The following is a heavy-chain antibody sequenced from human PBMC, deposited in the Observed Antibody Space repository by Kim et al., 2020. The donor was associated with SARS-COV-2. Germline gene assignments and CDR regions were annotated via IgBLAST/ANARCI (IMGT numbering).Heavy chain of an antibody. CDR1: GGSFSGYY. CDR2: INHSGST. CDR3: ASGASYDSSGYYPRGFDP. D-gene: IGHD3-22*01. V-gene: IGHV4-34*01. J-gene: IGHJ5*02. Sequence: SETLSLTCAVYGGSFSGYYWSWIRQPPGKVLEWIGEINHSGSTNYNPSLKSRVTISVDTSKNQFSLKLSSVTAADTAVYYCASGASYDSSGYYPRGFDPWGQGTLVTVSS.